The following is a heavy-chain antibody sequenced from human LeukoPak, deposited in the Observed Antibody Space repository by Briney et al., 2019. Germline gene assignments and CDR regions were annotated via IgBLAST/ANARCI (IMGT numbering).Heavy chain of an antibody. J-gene: IGHJ5*02. CDR3: ARESSGYHLMFWFDP. CDR2: IKHSGST. D-gene: IGHD3-22*01. CDR1: GGSFSGYY. V-gene: IGHV4-34*01. Sequence: SESRSLTCAVYGGSFSGYYWSWIRQPPGKGLEWIGEIKHSGSTNNNPSLKSRVTIAVATSKNQFSLKRSAVAAADTALYYCARESSGYHLMFWFDPWGQGTLVTVSS.